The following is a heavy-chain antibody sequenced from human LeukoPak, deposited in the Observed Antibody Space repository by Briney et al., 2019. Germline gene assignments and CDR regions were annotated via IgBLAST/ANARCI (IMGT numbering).Heavy chain of an antibody. CDR1: GYIFTSYG. CDR3: ALRGSGSYEGYFDY. Sequence: GPSVKVSCKASGYIFTSYGISWVRQAPGQGLEWMGWINPNSGGTNYAQKFQGRVTMTRDTSISTAYMELSRLRSDDTAVYYCALRGSGSYEGYFDYWGQGTLVTVSS. V-gene: IGHV1-2*02. J-gene: IGHJ4*02. CDR2: INPNSGGT. D-gene: IGHD3-10*01.